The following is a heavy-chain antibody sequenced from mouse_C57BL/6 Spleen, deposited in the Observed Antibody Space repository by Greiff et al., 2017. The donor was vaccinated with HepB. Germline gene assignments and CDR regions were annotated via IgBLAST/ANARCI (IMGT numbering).Heavy chain of an antibody. CDR2: ISSGGSYT. J-gene: IGHJ4*01. CDR3: ARDDSTPMDY. D-gene: IGHD2-4*01. Sequence: EVQGVESGGDLVKPGGSLKLSCAASGFTFSSYGMSWVRQTPDKRLEWVATISSGGSYTYYPDSVKGRFTISRDDAKNTLYLQMSSLKSEDTAMYYCARDDSTPMDYWGQGTSVTVSS. V-gene: IGHV5-6*01. CDR1: GFTFSSYG.